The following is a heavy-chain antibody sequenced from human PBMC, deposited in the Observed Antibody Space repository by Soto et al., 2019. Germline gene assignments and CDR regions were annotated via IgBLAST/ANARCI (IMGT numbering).Heavy chain of an antibody. Sequence: SETLSLTCTVSSGPIRNYDWTWIRQPPGKGLEWIGYIYYNGTTKYNPSLKSRVTISVDTSKNQFSLKLSSVTAADTAVYYCARGSYYDSSGYYGPWGQGTLVTVSS. CDR2: IYYNGTT. CDR3: ARGSYYDSSGYYGP. J-gene: IGHJ5*02. D-gene: IGHD3-22*01. CDR1: SGPIRNYD. V-gene: IGHV4-59*12.